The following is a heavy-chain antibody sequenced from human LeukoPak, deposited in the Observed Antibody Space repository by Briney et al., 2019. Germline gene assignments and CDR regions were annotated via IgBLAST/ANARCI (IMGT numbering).Heavy chain of an antibody. CDR2: IWYDGSNK. CDR1: GFTFSSYG. J-gene: IGHJ3*02. CDR3: ARPYSSSWYGAFDI. V-gene: IGHV3-33*01. D-gene: IGHD6-13*01. Sequence: PGRSLRLSCAASGFTFSSYGMHWVRQAPGKGLEWVAVIWYDGSNKYYADSVKGRFTISRDNSKNTLYLQMNSLRAEDTAVYYCARPYSSSWYGAFDIWGQGTMVTVSS.